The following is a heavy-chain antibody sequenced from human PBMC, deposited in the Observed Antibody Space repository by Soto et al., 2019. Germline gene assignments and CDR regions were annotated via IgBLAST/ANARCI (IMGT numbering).Heavy chain of an antibody. J-gene: IGHJ6*03. Sequence: EVQLLESGGGLVQPGGSLRLSCTASGFTFSDYAMSWVRQAPGKGLKWVSGIRGSGGGTYYAGSVKGRFTIPRGNSKNTLYLQLNSLRAEDTAVYYCAKALGYCSSTSCYGSNYYMDVWGKGTTVTVSS. CDR1: GFTFSDYA. V-gene: IGHV3-23*01. CDR3: AKALGYCSSTSCYGSNYYMDV. D-gene: IGHD2-2*01. CDR2: IRGSGGGT.